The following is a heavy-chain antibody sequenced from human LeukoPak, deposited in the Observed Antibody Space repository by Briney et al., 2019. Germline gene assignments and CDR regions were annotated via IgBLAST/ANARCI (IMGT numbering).Heavy chain of an antibody. CDR2: INSDGSST. D-gene: IGHD3-10*01. Sequence: TGGSLRLSCAASGFTFSSYWMHWVRQAPGKGLVWVSRINSDGSSTSYADSVKGRFTISRDNAKNTLYLQMNSLRAEDMAVYYCARLSLYGSGSYAADYWGQGTLVTVSS. CDR3: ARLSLYGSGSYAADY. J-gene: IGHJ4*02. V-gene: IGHV3-74*01. CDR1: GFTFSSYW.